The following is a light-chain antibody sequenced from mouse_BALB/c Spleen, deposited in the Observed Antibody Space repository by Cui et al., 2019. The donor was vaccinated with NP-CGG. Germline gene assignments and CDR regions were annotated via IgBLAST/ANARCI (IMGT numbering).Light chain of an antibody. Sequence: HAVVTQSSAPTTSPGETVTLTCRSSTGAVISSNYANWVQEKPDHLFTGLIGGTNNRVPGVPARFSGSLIGDKAALTITGAQTEDEAIYFCALWYSNHWVFGGGTKLTVL. CDR3: ALWYSNHWV. CDR2: GTN. CDR1: TGAVISSNY. J-gene: IGLJ1*01. V-gene: IGLV1*01.